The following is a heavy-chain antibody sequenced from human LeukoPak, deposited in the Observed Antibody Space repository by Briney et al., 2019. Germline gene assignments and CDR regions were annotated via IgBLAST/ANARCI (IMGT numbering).Heavy chain of an antibody. CDR3: ARGKGILTGYSYYFDY. D-gene: IGHD3-9*01. CDR2: ITTGSSAM. V-gene: IGHV3-48*04. Sequence: GGSLRLSCAASGFTFSSYSMNWVRQAPGKGLEWVSYITTGSSAMYYADSVKGRFTISRDNAKNSLYLQVNSLRAEDTAVYFCARGKGILTGYSYYFDYWGQGTLVTVSS. CDR1: GFTFSSYS. J-gene: IGHJ4*02.